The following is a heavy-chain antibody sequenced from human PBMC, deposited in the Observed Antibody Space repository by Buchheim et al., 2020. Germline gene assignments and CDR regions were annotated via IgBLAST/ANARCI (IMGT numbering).Heavy chain of an antibody. Sequence: QVQLVESGGGVVQPGRSLRLSCAASGFTFSSYGMHWVRQAPGKGLEWVAVIWFDGSKNYVADSVKGRFNISRDNSKSTLYLHIYTLRVGDTAIYHCARDGSDGDLVPLGHWGQGTL. D-gene: IGHD4-17*01. J-gene: IGHJ4*02. V-gene: IGHV3-33*01. CDR1: GFTFSSYG. CDR2: IWFDGSKN. CDR3: ARDGSDGDLVPLGH.